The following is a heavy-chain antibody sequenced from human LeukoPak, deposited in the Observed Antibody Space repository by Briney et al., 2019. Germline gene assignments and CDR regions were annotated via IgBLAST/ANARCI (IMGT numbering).Heavy chain of an antibody. CDR1: GGSICSSIYY. J-gene: IGHJ4*02. D-gene: IGHD6-6*01. CDR3: ARQGSMAARSIDY. Sequence: SETLSLTCTVSGGSICSSIYYGGWIRQHPGKGLEWIGSIYYSGSTYYNPSLKSRVTISVDTSKNQFSLKLSSVTAADTAVYYCARQGSMAARSIDYWGQGTLVTVSS. CDR2: IYYSGST. V-gene: IGHV4-39*01.